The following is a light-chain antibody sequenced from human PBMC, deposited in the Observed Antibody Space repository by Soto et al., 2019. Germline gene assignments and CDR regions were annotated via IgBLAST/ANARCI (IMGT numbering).Light chain of an antibody. Sequence: DIQMTQSPSTLSASVVDVITITFRVSQSVSRRLAWYQQKPGKAPKLLIYDASSLESGVPSRFSGRGSGTEFTLTISSLQPDDCATYYCHTYNSYSLHTFGQGTKV. J-gene: IGKJ2*01. V-gene: IGKV1-5*01. CDR3: HTYNSYSLHT. CDR2: DAS. CDR1: QSVSRR.